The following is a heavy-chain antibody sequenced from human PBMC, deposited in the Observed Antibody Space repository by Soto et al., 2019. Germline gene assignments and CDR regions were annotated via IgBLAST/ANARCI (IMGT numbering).Heavy chain of an antibody. Sequence: SETLSLTCTVSGGSIRSYYWSWIRQPPGKGPEWIGYVYHTGSTDYNPSLKGRVTISLDTSKNQFSLNLNSVTAADTAVYYCAAGGGLPRYYWGQGTLVTVSS. CDR2: VYHTGST. V-gene: IGHV4-59*01. D-gene: IGHD5-12*01. CDR3: AAGGGLPRYY. J-gene: IGHJ4*02. CDR1: GGSIRSYY.